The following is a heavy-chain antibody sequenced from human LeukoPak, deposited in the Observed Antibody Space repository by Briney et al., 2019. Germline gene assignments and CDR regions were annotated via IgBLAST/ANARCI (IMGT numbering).Heavy chain of an antibody. CDR3: ASDRGGSSGFYYFDY. Sequence: LETLSLTCTVSGYSLSSVYHCAWVRQPPAQGRGWIGTIYYSGSTDYTPSLKTRVAISLDTSQKQISLTWSCVTAADTAVYYCASDRGGSSGFYYFDYWGQGTLVTVSS. CDR1: GYSLSSVYH. J-gene: IGHJ4*02. V-gene: IGHV4-38-2*02. D-gene: IGHD6-25*01. CDR2: IYYSGST.